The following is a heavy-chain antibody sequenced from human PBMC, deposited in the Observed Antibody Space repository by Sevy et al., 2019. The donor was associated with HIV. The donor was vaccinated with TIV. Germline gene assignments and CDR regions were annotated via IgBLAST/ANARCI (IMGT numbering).Heavy chain of an antibody. J-gene: IGHJ4*02. CDR1: GGSISSTNW. V-gene: IGHV4-4*02. D-gene: IGHD4-17*01. Sequence: SETLSLTCAVSGGSISSTNWWRWVRQPPGKGLEWIGEVYDSGSTNYNPSLKSRVSISVDKAKNQFSVKLSSVTAADTAVYYCAREKTTAFAFDLWGQGALVTVSS. CDR2: VYDSGST. CDR3: AREKTTAFAFDL.